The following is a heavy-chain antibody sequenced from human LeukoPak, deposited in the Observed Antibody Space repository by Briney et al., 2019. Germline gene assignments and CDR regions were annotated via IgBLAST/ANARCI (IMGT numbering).Heavy chain of an antibody. V-gene: IGHV4-30-4*08. Sequence: ASETLSLTCTVSGGSISSGYYYWSWIRQPPGKGLEWIGYIYYSGSTYYNPSLKSRVTISVDTSKNQFSLKLSSVTAADTAVYYRARYDFWSGYFDYWGQGTLVTVSS. CDR1: GGSISSGYYY. CDR3: ARYDFWSGYFDY. D-gene: IGHD3-3*01. CDR2: IYYSGST. J-gene: IGHJ4*02.